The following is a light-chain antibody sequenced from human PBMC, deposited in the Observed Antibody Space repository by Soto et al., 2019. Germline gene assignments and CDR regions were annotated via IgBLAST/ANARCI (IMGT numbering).Light chain of an antibody. CDR2: DVT. V-gene: IGLV2-14*01. J-gene: IGLJ1*01. CDR3: SSYTTSSAYV. Sequence: QSVLTQPASVSGSPGQSITLSCTGTSSDVGGYIYVSWYQQHPGKAPKLMIYDVTSRPSGVSDRFSGSKSGNTASLTISGLQAEDEADYYCSSYTTSSAYVFGTGTKLTVL. CDR1: SSDVGGYIY.